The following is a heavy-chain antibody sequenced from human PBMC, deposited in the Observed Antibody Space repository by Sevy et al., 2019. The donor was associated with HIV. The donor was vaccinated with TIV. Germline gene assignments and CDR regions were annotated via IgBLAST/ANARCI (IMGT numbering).Heavy chain of an antibody. CDR3: AKALDSSGYLVLDY. CDR2: ISWNSGSI. D-gene: IGHD3-22*01. J-gene: IGHJ4*02. V-gene: IGHV3-9*01. CDR1: GFTFDDYA. Sequence: GGSLRLSCAASGFTFDDYAMHWVRQAPGKGLEWVSGISWNSGSIGYADSVKGRFTISRDYAKNSLYLQMNSLRAEDTALYYCAKALDSSGYLVLDYWGQGTLVTVSS.